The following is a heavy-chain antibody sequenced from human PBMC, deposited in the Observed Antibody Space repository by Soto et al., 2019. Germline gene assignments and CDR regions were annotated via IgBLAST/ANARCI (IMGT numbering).Heavy chain of an antibody. V-gene: IGHV3-30*18. D-gene: IGHD3-22*01. CDR3: AKEESYYDSSGWPPFDY. Sequence: QVQLVESGGGVVQPGRSLRLSCAASGFTFSSYGMHWVRQAPGKGLEWVAVISYDGSNKYYADSVKGRFTISRDNSKNTLYVQMNSLRAEDTAVYYCAKEESYYDSSGWPPFDYWGQGTLVTVSS. CDR1: GFTFSSYG. J-gene: IGHJ4*02. CDR2: ISYDGSNK.